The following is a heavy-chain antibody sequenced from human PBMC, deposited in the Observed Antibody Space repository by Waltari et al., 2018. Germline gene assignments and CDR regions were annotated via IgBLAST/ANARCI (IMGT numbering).Heavy chain of an antibody. J-gene: IGHJ5*02. V-gene: IGHV4-34*01. D-gene: IGHD6-19*01. CDR3: ARGLLFYVAGNWFDP. Sequence: QVQLQQWGAGLLKPSETLSITCSVSGGSFSGYYWRWIRQPPGKGLEWIGEINHSGSTNYNPSLKSRVTISVDTSKNQFSLKLSSVTAADTAVYYCARGLLFYVAGNWFDPWGQGTLVTVSS. CDR2: INHSGST. CDR1: GGSFSGYY.